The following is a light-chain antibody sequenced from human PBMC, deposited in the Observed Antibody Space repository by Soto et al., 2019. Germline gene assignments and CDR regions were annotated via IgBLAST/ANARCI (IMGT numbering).Light chain of an antibody. J-gene: IGKJ1*01. CDR3: QQYVSWT. CDR1: QTISSNY. Sequence: DIVLTQSPGTLSVSPGERATLSCRASQTISSNYLAWYQQKPGQPPSLLIYGISSRATGIPDRFSGSGSGTDFTLTISRLEPEDSAIYYCQQYVSWTFGQGTKVEIK. CDR2: GIS. V-gene: IGKV3-20*01.